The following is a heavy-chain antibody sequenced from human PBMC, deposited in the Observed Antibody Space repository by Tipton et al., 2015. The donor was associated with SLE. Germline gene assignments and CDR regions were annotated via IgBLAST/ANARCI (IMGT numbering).Heavy chain of an antibody. CDR1: GGTFTGYH. D-gene: IGHD3-3*01. V-gene: IGHV4-34*01. CDR3: ARGVMGFWSYYYMDA. Sequence: TLSLTCSLYGGTFTGYHWSWIRQSPGKELELIGGISHSGSTNYNPSLKNRVTISLDTSKKGFSLELTSMTAADTAVYYCARGVMGFWSYYYMDAWGKGTTVTVSS. CDR2: ISHSGST. J-gene: IGHJ6*03.